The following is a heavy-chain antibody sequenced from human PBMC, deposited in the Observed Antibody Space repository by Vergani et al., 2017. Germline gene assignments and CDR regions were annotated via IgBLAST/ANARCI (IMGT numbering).Heavy chain of an antibody. CDR2: INQDGSEK. CDR3: VGAGYSSAS. Sequence: EVLLVESGGGLVQPGGSLRLSCVGSGFPFSRDWMHWVRQAPGKGLECLANINQDGSEKYYVDSVKGRFTISRDNAKNSLYLQMNSLRVDDTAVYYCVGAGYSSASWGQGTLVTVSS. J-gene: IGHJ1*01. CDR1: GFPFSRDW. D-gene: IGHD6-6*01. V-gene: IGHV3-7*03.